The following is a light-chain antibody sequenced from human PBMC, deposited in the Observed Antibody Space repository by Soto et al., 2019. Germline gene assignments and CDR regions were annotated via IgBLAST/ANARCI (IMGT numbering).Light chain of an antibody. CDR3: QQHNNWPSLT. J-gene: IGKJ4*01. Sequence: EIVLTQSPGTLSWSPGERATLSCRGGQSVSSDLAWYHQKPGQAPMLLIYGASTRATGIPARFSGSGSGTEFTLTISSLQSEDFAVYYCQQHNNWPSLTFGGGTKVDIK. CDR2: GAS. CDR1: QSVSSD. V-gene: IGKV3-15*01.